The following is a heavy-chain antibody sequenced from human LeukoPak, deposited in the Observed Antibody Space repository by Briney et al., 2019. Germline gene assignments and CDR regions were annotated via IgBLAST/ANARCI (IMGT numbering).Heavy chain of an antibody. V-gene: IGHV3-53*01. D-gene: IGHD3-10*01. CDR2: IYSGGST. J-gene: IGHJ1*01. CDR1: GFTFNTYG. Sequence: GRSLRLSCAASGFTFNTYGMHWVRQAPGKGLEWVSVIYSGGSTYYADSVKGRFTISRDNSKNTLYLQMNSLRAEDTAVYYCARSVETYYYGSGAFQHWGQGTLVTVSS. CDR3: ARSVETYYYGSGAFQH.